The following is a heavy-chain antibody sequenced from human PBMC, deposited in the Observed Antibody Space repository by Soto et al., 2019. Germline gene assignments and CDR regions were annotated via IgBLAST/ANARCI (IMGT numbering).Heavy chain of an antibody. D-gene: IGHD1-26*01. CDR2: IIPIFGTA. J-gene: IGHJ3*02. V-gene: IGHV1-69*01. CDR3: AGSSATYSSLRFGNAFHI. CDR1: GGTFSSYG. Sequence: QVQLVQSGAEVKKPGSSVKVSCKASGGTFSSYGISWVRQAPGQGLEWMGGIIPIFGTANYAQKFQGRVTITADESTITAYMQLSSLRSEDTAVYYCAGSSATYSSLRFGNAFHIWGQGTMVTVSS.